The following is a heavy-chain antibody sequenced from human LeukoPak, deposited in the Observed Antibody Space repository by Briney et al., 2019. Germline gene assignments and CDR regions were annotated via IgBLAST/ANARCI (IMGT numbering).Heavy chain of an antibody. Sequence: SETLSLTCAVYGGSFSGYYWSWIRQPPGKGLEWIGEINHSGSTNYNPSLKSRVTISVDTSKNQFSLKLSSVTAADTAVYYCARSRITMIVVAIGWFDPRGQGTLVTVSS. CDR2: INHSGST. CDR3: ARSRITMIVVAIGWFDP. D-gene: IGHD3-22*01. CDR1: GGSFSGYY. V-gene: IGHV4-34*01. J-gene: IGHJ5*02.